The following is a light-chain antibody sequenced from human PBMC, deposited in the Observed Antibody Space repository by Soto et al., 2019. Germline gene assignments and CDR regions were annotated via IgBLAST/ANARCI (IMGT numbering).Light chain of an antibody. Sequence: DIQMTQSPSTLSASVGDRVTITCQANQDIKTFLHWYQQKPGKAPKVLIYGASYLEPGVPSRFSGTGSGTDFTFTISSLQPEDIATYYCQQYDSVPLTFGGGTKVDIK. CDR2: GAS. CDR3: QQYDSVPLT. V-gene: IGKV1-33*01. CDR1: QDIKTF. J-gene: IGKJ4*01.